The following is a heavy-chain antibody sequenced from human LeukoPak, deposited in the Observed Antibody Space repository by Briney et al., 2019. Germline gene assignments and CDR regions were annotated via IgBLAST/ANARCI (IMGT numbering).Heavy chain of an antibody. CDR3: AKGDILTGPHNWFDP. V-gene: IGHV1-2*02. Sequence: ASVTVSCKASGYTFAGYYMHWVRQAPGQGLEWMGWINPNSGGTNYAQKFQGRVTMTRDTSISTAYMEVSSLTSDDTAVYYCAKGDILTGPHNWFDPWGQGTLVTVSS. CDR1: GYTFAGYY. CDR2: INPNSGGT. J-gene: IGHJ5*02. D-gene: IGHD3-9*01.